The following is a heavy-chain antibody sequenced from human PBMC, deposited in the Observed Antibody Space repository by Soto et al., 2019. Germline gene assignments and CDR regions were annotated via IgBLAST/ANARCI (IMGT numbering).Heavy chain of an antibody. CDR1: GFTFSSYA. CDR3: AKGLGYCSGGSCYSGEDY. Sequence: GGSLRLSCAASGFTFSSYAMSWVRQAPGKGLEWVSAISGSGGSTYYADSVKGRFTISRDNSKNTLYLQMNSLRAEDTAVYYCAKGLGYCSGGSCYSGEDYWGQGTLVTVSS. V-gene: IGHV3-23*01. D-gene: IGHD2-15*01. CDR2: ISGSGGST. J-gene: IGHJ4*02.